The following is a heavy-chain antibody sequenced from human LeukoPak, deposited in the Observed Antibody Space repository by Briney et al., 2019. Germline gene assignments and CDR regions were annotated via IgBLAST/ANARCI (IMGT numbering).Heavy chain of an antibody. CDR1: GFTLSNYW. Sequence: PGGSLRLSCAASGFTLSNYWMIHWVRQAPGKGLVWVSRINSDGSSTSYADSVKGRFTISRDNAKNTLYLQMNSLRVEDTAVYYCAREAYYDSSGPFDPWGQGTLVTVSS. CDR2: INSDGSST. V-gene: IGHV3-74*01. J-gene: IGHJ5*02. CDR3: AREAYYDSSGPFDP. D-gene: IGHD3-22*01.